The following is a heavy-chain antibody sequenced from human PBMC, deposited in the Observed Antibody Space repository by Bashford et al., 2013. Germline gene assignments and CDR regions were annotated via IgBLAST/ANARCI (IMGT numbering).Heavy chain of an antibody. Sequence: VRQAPGKGLEWVSIISGSGDTTYYADSVKGRFTISRDNSKNTLYLQMNSLRTEDTAVYYCAKTSDPYGSGSFYQPADYWGQGTLVTVSS. J-gene: IGHJ4*02. CDR2: ISGSGDTT. V-gene: IGHV3-23*01. D-gene: IGHD3-10*01. CDR3: AKTSDPYGSGSFYQPADY.